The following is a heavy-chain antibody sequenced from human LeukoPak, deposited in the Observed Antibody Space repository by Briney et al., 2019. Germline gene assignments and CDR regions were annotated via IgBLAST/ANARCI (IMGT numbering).Heavy chain of an antibody. Sequence: REFLKISCKGSGYSFTSHWIGWVRQMPGKGLEWMGIIYPGDSETRYSPSFQGQVTISADKSITTAYLQWSSLEASDTAIYYCASRIAPRIYWGQGTLVTVSS. J-gene: IGHJ4*02. CDR1: GYSFTSHW. CDR3: ASRIAPRIY. V-gene: IGHV5-51*01. D-gene: IGHD6-6*01. CDR2: IYPGDSET.